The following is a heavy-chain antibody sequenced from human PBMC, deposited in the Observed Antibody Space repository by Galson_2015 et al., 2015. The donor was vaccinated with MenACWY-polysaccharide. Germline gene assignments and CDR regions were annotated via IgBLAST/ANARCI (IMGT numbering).Heavy chain of an antibody. CDR2: VVPLLGTT. V-gene: IGHV1-69*10. CDR1: GGTLNNYA. D-gene: IGHD4-17*01. CDR3: GRTYGDYYYGMDV. Sequence: SVKVSCKASGGTLNNYAVVWVRQAPGQGLEWAGGVVPLLGTTTYAQKLQDRVTITADLYTSTAYMELINLRSGDTAVYYCGRTYGDYYYGMDVWGQGTTVTVSS. J-gene: IGHJ6*02.